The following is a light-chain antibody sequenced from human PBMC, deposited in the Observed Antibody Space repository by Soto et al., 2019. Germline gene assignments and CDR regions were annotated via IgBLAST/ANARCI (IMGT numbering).Light chain of an antibody. J-gene: IGKJ4*01. Sequence: EIVMTQSPAALSVSPGERATLSCRASQSLSSNLAWYQQKPGQAPRLLIYDASNRATGIPARFSGSGSGTDFTLTISSLEPEDVAVYYCQQRSNWPLTFGGGTKVDIK. CDR3: QQRSNWPLT. V-gene: IGKV3-11*01. CDR1: QSLSSN. CDR2: DAS.